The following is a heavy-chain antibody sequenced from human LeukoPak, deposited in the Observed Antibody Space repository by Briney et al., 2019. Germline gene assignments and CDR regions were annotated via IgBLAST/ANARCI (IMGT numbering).Heavy chain of an antibody. J-gene: IGHJ4*02. CDR3: ASNYYDSSGYYLFDY. V-gene: IGHV3-21*01. CDR2: ISSSSSYI. Sequence: GGSLRLSCAASGFTFSSYSMNWVRQAPGKGLEWVSSISSSSSYIYYADSVKGRFTISRDNAKNSLYLQMNSLRAEDTAVYYCASNYYDSSGYYLFDYWGQGTLVTVSS. CDR1: GFTFSSYS. D-gene: IGHD3-22*01.